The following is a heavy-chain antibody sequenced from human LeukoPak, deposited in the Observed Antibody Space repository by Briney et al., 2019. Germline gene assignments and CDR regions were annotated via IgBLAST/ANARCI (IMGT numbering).Heavy chain of an antibody. CDR2: INTDGSST. CDR1: GFTFSSYW. Sequence: GGSLRLSCAASGFTFSSYWMHWVRQAPGKGLVWVSRINTDGSSTSYADSVKGRFTISRDNAKNTLYLQMNSLRAEDTAVYYCARGGYRRNDAFDIWGQGTMVTVSS. V-gene: IGHV3-74*01. D-gene: IGHD3-22*01. CDR3: ARGGYRRNDAFDI. J-gene: IGHJ3*02.